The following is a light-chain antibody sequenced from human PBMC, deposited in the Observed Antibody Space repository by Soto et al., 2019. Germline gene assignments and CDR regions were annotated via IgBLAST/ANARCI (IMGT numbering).Light chain of an antibody. V-gene: IGLV2-14*01. Sequence: QSALTQPASVSGSPGQSITISCTGTSSDVGGYNYVSWYQQHPDKAPKFMIYDVSNRPSGVSNRFSGSKSGNTASLTISGLQAEDEADYYCSSYSSSNTLPYVFGTGTKVTVL. J-gene: IGLJ1*01. CDR2: DVS. CDR1: SSDVGGYNY. CDR3: SSYSSSNTLPYV.